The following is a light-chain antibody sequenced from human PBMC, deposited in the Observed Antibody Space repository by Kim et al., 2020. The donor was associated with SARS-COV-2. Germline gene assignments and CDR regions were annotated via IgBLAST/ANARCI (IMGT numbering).Light chain of an antibody. CDR1: SLRNYF. Sequence: SSELTQDPAVSVALGQTVRITSQGDSLRNYFASWYQQKPGQAPVLVIYGKNNRPSGIPDRFSGSSSGNTASLTITGAQAEDEADYYCNSRDSSGNHVVFGGGTQLTVL. J-gene: IGLJ2*01. CDR2: GKN. CDR3: NSRDSSGNHVV. V-gene: IGLV3-19*01.